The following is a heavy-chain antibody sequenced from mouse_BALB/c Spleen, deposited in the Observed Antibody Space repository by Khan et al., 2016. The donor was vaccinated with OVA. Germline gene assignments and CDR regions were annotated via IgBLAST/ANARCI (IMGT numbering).Heavy chain of an antibody. CDR2: INPSTGYT. CDR1: GYTFTTYW. D-gene: IGHD6-2*01. Sequence: QIQLVQSGAELAKPGASVKMSCTASGYTFTTYWIHWIKQRPGQGLEWIGYINPSTGYTEYNKKFKDKATLTADESSRTAYMQLNRLTSADSAVYYGTRRGLFGLFAYWGQGTLVTVSA. J-gene: IGHJ3*01. CDR3: TRRGLFGLFAY. V-gene: IGHV1-7*01.